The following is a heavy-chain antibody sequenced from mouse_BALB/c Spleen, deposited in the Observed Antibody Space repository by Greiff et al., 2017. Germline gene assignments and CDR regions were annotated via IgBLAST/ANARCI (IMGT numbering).Heavy chain of an antibody. CDR2: IWAGGST. CDR1: GFSLTSYG. CDR3: ARESSITTATLDY. V-gene: IGHV2-9*02. Sequence: QVQLKESGPGLVAPSQSLSITCTVSGFSLTSYGVHWVRQPPGKGLEWLGVIWAGGSTNYNSALMSRLSISKDNSKSQVFLKMNSLQTDDTAMYYCARESSITTATLDYWGQGTTLTVSS. J-gene: IGHJ2*01. D-gene: IGHD1-2*01.